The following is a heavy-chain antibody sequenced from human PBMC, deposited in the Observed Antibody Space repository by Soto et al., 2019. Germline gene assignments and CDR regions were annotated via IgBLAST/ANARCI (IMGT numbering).Heavy chain of an antibody. V-gene: IGHV3-30-3*01. Sequence: QVQLVESGGGVVQPGRSLRLSCAASGFTFSSYAMHWVRQAPGKGLEWVAVISYDGSNKYYADSVKGRFTISRDNSKNTLYMQMNSLRAEDTAVYYCAREDNWNHYFDYWGQGTLVTVS. J-gene: IGHJ4*02. CDR1: GFTFSSYA. D-gene: IGHD1-20*01. CDR3: AREDNWNHYFDY. CDR2: ISYDGSNK.